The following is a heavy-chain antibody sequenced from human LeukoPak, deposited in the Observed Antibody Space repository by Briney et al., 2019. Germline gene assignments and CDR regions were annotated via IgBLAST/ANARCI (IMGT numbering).Heavy chain of an antibody. Sequence: ASVKVSCKASGYTFTSYYMHWVRQAPGQGLEWMGIINPSGGSTSYAQKFQGRVTMTRDTSTSTVYMELSSLRSEDTAVYYCARSPHPYGDYPGDCLDYWGQGTLVTVSS. D-gene: IGHD4-17*01. V-gene: IGHV1-46*01. J-gene: IGHJ4*02. CDR2: INPSGGST. CDR1: GYTFTSYY. CDR3: ARSPHPYGDYPGDCLDY.